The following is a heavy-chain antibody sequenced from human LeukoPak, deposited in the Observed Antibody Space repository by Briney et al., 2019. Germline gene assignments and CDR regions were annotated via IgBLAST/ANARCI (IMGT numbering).Heavy chain of an antibody. CDR1: GGSLSAYY. Sequence: SETLSLTCAVHGGSLSAYYWSWIRQPPGKGLEWIGEINHSGSTNYNPSLKSRVTISVDTSKNQFSLKLSSVTAADTAVYYCARGRIVVVVAALNWFDPWGQGTLVTVSS. CDR3: ARGRIVVVVAALNWFDP. V-gene: IGHV4-34*01. J-gene: IGHJ5*02. D-gene: IGHD2-15*01. CDR2: INHSGST.